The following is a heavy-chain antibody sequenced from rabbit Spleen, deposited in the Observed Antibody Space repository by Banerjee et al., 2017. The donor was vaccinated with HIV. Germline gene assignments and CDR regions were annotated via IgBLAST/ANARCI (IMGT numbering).Heavy chain of an antibody. D-gene: IGHD1-1*01. V-gene: IGHV1S45*01. Sequence: QEQLVESGGGLVKPGASLTLICTASGFSFCSGYDMSWVRQAPGKGLEWIGFIYTGNGKNYYASWAKGRCTISKTSSTTVTLQVTSLTAADTATYFVTRDDGSGHYIFGYFNLWGQGTLVTVS. CDR1: GFSFCSGYD. CDR3: TRDDGSGHYIFGYFNL. J-gene: IGHJ4*01. CDR2: IYTGNGKN.